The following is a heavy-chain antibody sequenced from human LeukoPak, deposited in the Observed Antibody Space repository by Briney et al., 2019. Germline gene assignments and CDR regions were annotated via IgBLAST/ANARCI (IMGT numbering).Heavy chain of an antibody. Sequence: SGGSLRLSCAVSGFTFSTYGMSWVRQAPGKGLEWVSAISGSGGSTYYADSVKGRFTISRDNSKNTVYLQMNGLRAEDTAVYYCAKARTVITRPSYDYWGQGTLVTVSS. V-gene: IGHV3-23*01. CDR3: AKARTVITRPSYDY. CDR1: GFTFSTYG. J-gene: IGHJ4*02. CDR2: ISGSGGST. D-gene: IGHD4-17*01.